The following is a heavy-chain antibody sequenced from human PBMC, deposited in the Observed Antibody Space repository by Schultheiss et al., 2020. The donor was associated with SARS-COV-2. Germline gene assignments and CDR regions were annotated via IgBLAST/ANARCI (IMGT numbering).Heavy chain of an antibody. Sequence: GGSLRLSCAASGFTFSSYGMHWVRQAPGKGLEWVAVIWYDGSNKYYADSVKGRFTISRDNARKSVYLQMDSLRAEDTAVYYCTGGHYGCWGQGTLVTVSS. D-gene: IGHD3-16*01. J-gene: IGHJ4*02. CDR1: GFTFSSYG. CDR2: IWYDGSNK. CDR3: TGGHYGC. V-gene: IGHV3-33*03.